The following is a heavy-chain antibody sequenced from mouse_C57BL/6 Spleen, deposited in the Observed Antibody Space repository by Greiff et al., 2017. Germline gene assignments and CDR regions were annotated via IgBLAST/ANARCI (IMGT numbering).Heavy chain of an antibody. Sequence: QVQLQQPGAELVKPGASVKLSCKASGYTFTSYWMHWVKQRPGQGLEWIGMIHPNSGSTNYNEKFKSKATLTVDKSSSTAYLQLSSLSSEYSAVFYCARSYGFYFDYWGQGTTLTVSA. CDR2: IHPNSGST. J-gene: IGHJ2*01. CDR3: ARSYGFYFDY. V-gene: IGHV1-64*01. D-gene: IGHD2-2*01. CDR1: GYTFTSYW.